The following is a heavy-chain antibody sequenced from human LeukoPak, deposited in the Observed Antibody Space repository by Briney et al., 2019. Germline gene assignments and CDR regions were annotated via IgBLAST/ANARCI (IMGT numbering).Heavy chain of an antibody. CDR1: GFPFGDYS. CDR2: IRSKAYGGTT. J-gene: IGHJ4*02. CDR3: TRDPIDYYEFNY. Sequence: GRALRLSRTASGFPFGDYSMSWVRQAPGKGLEWGGFIRSKAYGGTTEYAASVKGRFTISRDDSKSIAYLQMNSLKTEDTAVYYCTRDPIDYYEFNYWGQGTLVTVSS. D-gene: IGHD3-22*01. V-gene: IGHV3-49*04.